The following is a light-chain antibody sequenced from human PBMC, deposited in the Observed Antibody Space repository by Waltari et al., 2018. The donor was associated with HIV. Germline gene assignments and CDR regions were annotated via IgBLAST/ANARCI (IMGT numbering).Light chain of an antibody. CDR1: HSVSSY. V-gene: IGKV3-11*01. CDR2: DAS. J-gene: IGKJ4*01. Sequence: EIVLTQSPATLSLSPGERANLSCRSSHSVSSYFAWYHQTAGQAPRLLIYDASNMSTSIPTRFSGSGSGPDFTLTLSRLEPEDFAVYSCQQRSNWAVTFGGGTKVDIK. CDR3: QQRSNWAVT.